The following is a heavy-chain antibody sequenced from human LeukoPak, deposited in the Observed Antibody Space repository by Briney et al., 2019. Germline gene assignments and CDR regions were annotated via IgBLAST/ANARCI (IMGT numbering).Heavy chain of an antibody. CDR3: AKGQSHGPYDAFDI. Sequence: PSETLSLACAVSGYSISSGYYWGWIRQPPGKGLEWIGSIYHSGSTYYSPSLKSRVTISVDTSKNQFSLKLSSVTAADTAVYYCAKGQSHGPYDAFDIWGQGTMVTVSS. CDR2: IYHSGST. V-gene: IGHV4-38-2*01. D-gene: IGHD5-24*01. J-gene: IGHJ3*02. CDR1: GYSISSGYY.